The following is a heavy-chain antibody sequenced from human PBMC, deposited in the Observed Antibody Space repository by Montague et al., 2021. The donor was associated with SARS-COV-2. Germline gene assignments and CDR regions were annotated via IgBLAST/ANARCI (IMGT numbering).Heavy chain of an antibody. CDR2: NYYTRRT. D-gene: IGHD4-17*01. V-gene: IGHV4-59*01. J-gene: IGHJ4*02. CDR3: ARTTHPYSDESYGHQYFFDD. Sequence: SETLSLTCTVSGGSIETYSWTWIRQPPGKGLEWIGYNYYTRRTTYNPSLSSRVTISVDTSKNQFSLKLDSVTAADTAVYYCARTTHPYSDESYGHQYFFDDWGRGTLVTVSS. CDR1: GGSIETYS.